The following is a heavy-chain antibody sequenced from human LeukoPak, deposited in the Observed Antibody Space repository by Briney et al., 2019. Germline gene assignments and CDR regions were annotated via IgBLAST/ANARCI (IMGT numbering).Heavy chain of an antibody. Sequence: ASVKVSCKASGYTFTSYYMHWVRQAPGQGLEWMGIINPSGGSTSYAQKFQGRVTMTRDTSTSTVYMELSSLRSEDTAVYNCARDYYGSGSYGDDAFDIWGQGTMVTVSS. CDR1: GYTFTSYY. CDR2: INPSGGST. J-gene: IGHJ3*02. CDR3: ARDYYGSGSYGDDAFDI. D-gene: IGHD3-10*01. V-gene: IGHV1-46*01.